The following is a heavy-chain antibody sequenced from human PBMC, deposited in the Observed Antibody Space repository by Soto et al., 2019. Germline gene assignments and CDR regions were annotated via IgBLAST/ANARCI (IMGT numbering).Heavy chain of an antibody. CDR2: IYPGDFDI. CDR1: GYIFNNHW. J-gene: IGHJ4*02. CDR3: ARTDGWASARYFFDS. V-gene: IGHV5-51*01. Sequence: PGESLKISCQASGYIFNNHWIAWVRQTPEKGLELMGIIYPGDFDIRYNPTFQGHVTISVDRSRSTAYLQWGSLRASDSGLYFCARTDGWASARYFFDSWGQGTLVTVSS. D-gene: IGHD3-9*01.